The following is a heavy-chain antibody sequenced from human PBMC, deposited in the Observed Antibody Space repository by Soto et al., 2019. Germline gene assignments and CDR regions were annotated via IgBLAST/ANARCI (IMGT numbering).Heavy chain of an antibody. D-gene: IGHD3-10*01. Sequence: ASVKVSCKASGGTFSSYTISWVRQAPGQGLEWMGRIIPILGITNYAQKFHGRVTITADKSTSTAYMELSSLRSEDTAVYYCASLTMVRGLKYNWFDPWGQGTLVTVSS. J-gene: IGHJ5*02. CDR3: ASLTMVRGLKYNWFDP. CDR2: IIPILGIT. CDR1: GGTFSSYT. V-gene: IGHV1-69*02.